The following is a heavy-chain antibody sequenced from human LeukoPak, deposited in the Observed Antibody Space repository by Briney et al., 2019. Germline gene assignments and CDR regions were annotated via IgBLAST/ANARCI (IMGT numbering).Heavy chain of an antibody. CDR3: AKDGAVYRSDTYYYYMDV. Sequence: QTGGSLRLSCAASGFTFSNFAMSWVRQAPGKGLEWVSSISGSGGGTYYADSVKGRFTISRDYSKNTLYLQMNSMRAEDTAVYYCAKDGAVYRSDTYYYYMDVWGKGTTVTVSS. CDR1: GFTFSNFA. V-gene: IGHV3-23*01. D-gene: IGHD4-11*01. J-gene: IGHJ6*03. CDR2: ISGSGGGT.